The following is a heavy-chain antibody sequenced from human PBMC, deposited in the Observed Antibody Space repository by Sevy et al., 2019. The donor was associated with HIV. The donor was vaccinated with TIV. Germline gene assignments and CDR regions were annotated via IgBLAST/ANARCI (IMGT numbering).Heavy chain of an antibody. CDR2: IYTSGST. D-gene: IGHD3-10*01. V-gene: IGHV4-4*07. J-gene: IGHJ5*02. CDR3: ARDRGYGSAVNDWFDP. CDR1: GGSISSYY. Sequence: SETLSLTCTVSGGSISSYYWSWIRQPAGKGLEWIGRIYTSGSTNYNPSLKSRVTMSVDTSKNQFSLKLSSVTAADTAVYYCARDRGYGSAVNDWFDPWGPGTLVTVSS.